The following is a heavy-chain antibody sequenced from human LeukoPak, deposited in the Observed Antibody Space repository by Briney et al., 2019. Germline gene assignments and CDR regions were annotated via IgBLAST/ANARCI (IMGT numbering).Heavy chain of an antibody. J-gene: IGHJ4*02. D-gene: IGHD2-15*01. CDR1: GYTLTELS. CDR3: ATIAGYCSGGSCPAIDY. Sequence: ASVKVSCKVSGYTLTELSMHWVRQAPGKGLEWMGGFDPEDGETIYAQKFQGRVTMTEDTSTDTAYMELSSLRSEDTAVYYCATIAGYCSGGSCPAIDYWGQGTLVTVSS. V-gene: IGHV1-24*01. CDR2: FDPEDGET.